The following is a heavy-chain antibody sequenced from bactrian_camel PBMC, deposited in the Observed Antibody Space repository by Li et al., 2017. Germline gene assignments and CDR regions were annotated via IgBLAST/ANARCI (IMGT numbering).Heavy chain of an antibody. CDR2: IYTGGGST. V-gene: IGHV3S1*01. D-gene: IGHD5*01. CDR1: GYTYSSNC. J-gene: IGHJ4*01. Sequence: HVQLVESGGGSVQAGGSLRLSCATSGYTYSSNCMGWFRQAPGKEREGVAYIYTGGGSTYYADSVKGRFTISLDYAKNTLDLQMNRLTPEDTGMYYCAARVVTGAGSGLVCSRGSSLYNYWGQGTQVTVS. CDR3: AARVVTGAGSGLVCSRGSSLYNY.